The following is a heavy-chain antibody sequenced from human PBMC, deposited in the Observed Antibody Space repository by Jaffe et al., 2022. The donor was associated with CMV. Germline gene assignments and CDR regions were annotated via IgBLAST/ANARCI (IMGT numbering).Heavy chain of an antibody. CDR2: FDPEHDQI. CDR1: GYTLTELS. J-gene: IGHJ2*01. Sequence: QVQLIQSGAEVKKPGASVKVSCKVSGYTLTELSMHWVRQAPGKGLEWMGGFDPEHDQIVYAQKFQGRVTMTEDTSTDTAYMELSSLRSEDTAVYYCVTDQYHSNYPVVLFDLWGRGTLVTVSS. V-gene: IGHV1-24*01. CDR3: VTDQYHSNYPVVLFDL. D-gene: IGHD3-22*01.